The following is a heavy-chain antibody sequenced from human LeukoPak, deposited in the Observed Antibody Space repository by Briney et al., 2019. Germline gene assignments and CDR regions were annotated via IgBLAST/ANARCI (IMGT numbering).Heavy chain of an antibody. J-gene: IGHJ4*02. CDR2: ISGSGGST. D-gene: IGHD3-22*01. V-gene: IGHV3-23*01. CDR1: GFTFSSYA. CDR3: AKGFIGVRNYYDSSGTFY. Sequence: GGSLRLSCVASGFTFSSYAMSWVRQAPGKGLEWVSAISGSGGSTYYADSVKGRFTISRDNSKNTLYLQMNSLRAEDTAVYYCAKGFIGVRNYYDSSGTFYWGQGTLVTVSS.